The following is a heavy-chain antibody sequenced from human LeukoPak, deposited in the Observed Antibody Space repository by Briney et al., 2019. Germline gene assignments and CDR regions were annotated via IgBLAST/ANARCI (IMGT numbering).Heavy chain of an antibody. V-gene: IGHV1-46*01. CDR1: GYTFTSHY. CDR2: IKPSGGST. CDR3: ARNSPDSSGYYSYYYYYMDV. D-gene: IGHD3-22*01. J-gene: IGHJ6*03. Sequence: ASVKVSCKASGYTFTSHYMHWVRQAPGQGLEWMGIIKPSGGSTSYAQKFQGRVTMTRDMSTSTVYMELSSLRSEDTAVYYCARNSPDSSGYYSYYYYYMDVWGKGTTVTVSS.